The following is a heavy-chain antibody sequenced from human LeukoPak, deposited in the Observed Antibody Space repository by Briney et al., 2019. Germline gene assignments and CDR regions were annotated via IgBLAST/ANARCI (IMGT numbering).Heavy chain of an antibody. CDR3: ARVGVSCSSTSCYTSWFDP. Sequence: PSETLSLTCTVSGGSISSSSYYWGWIRQPPGKGLEWIGSIYYSGSTYYNPSLKSRVTISVDTSKNQFSLKLSSVTAADTAVYYCARVGVSCSSTSCYTSWFDPWGQGTLVTVSS. D-gene: IGHD2-2*02. CDR2: IYYSGST. J-gene: IGHJ5*02. V-gene: IGHV4-39*07. CDR1: GGSISSSSYY.